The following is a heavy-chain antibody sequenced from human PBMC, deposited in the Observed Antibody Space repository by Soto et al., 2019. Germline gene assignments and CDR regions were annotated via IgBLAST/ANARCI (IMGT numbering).Heavy chain of an antibody. CDR1: GFTFSSYS. V-gene: IGHV3-21*01. CDR2: ISSSSSYI. J-gene: IGHJ6*02. CDR3: ARDRRGSGGMDV. Sequence: GGSLRLSCAASGFTFSSYSMNWVRQAPGKGLEWVSSISSSSSYIYYADSVKGRFTISRDNAKNSLYLQMNSLRAEDTAVYYCARDRRGSGGMDVWGQGTTVTVSS.